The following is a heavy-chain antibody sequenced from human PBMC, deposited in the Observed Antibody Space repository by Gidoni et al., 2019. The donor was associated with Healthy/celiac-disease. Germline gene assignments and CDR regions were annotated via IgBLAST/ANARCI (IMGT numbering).Heavy chain of an antibody. CDR3: ARDLGSTVTTYCWFDP. D-gene: IGHD4-17*01. V-gene: IGHV3-7*01. J-gene: IGHJ5*02. CDR1: GFTFSSSW. Sequence: EVQLVESGGGLVQPGGSLRLSCAASGFTFSSSWMSWVRQAPGKGLEWVANIKQDGSEKYYVDSVKGRFTISRDNAKNSLYLQMNSLRAEDTAVYYCARDLGSTVTTYCWFDPWGQGTLVTVSS. CDR2: IKQDGSEK.